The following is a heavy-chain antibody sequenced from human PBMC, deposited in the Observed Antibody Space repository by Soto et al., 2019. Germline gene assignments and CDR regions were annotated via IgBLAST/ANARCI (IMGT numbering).Heavy chain of an antibody. D-gene: IGHD6-6*01. CDR2: IYYSGST. CDR1: GGSVSSGSYY. CDR3: AQYSSSSLWFDP. V-gene: IGHV4-61*01. Sequence: ASETLSLTCTVSGGSVSSGSYYWSWIRQPPGKGLEWIGYIYYSGSTNYNPSLKSRVTISVDTSKNQFSLKLSSVTAADTAVYYCAQYSSSSLWFDPWGQGTLVTVSS. J-gene: IGHJ5*02.